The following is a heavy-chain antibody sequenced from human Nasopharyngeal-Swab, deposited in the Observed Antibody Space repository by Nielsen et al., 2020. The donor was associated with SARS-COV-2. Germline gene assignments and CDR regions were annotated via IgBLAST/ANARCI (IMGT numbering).Heavy chain of an antibody. CDR1: GYTFTSYG. V-gene: IGHV1-18*01. J-gene: IGHJ4*02. CDR3: ARTYYDFWSGPHRGGFDY. Sequence: ASVKVSCKASGYTFTSYGISWVRQAPGQGLEWMGWISAYNGNTNYAQKLQGRVTMTTDTSTSTAYMELRNLRSDDTAVYYWARTYYDFWSGPHRGGFDYWGQGTLVTVSS. D-gene: IGHD3-3*01. CDR2: ISAYNGNT.